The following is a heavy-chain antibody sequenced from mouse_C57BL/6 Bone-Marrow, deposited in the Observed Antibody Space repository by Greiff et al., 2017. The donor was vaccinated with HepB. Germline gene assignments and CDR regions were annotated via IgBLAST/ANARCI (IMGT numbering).Heavy chain of an antibody. CDR1: GFTFSDYY. CDR3: ARGNDGYPDY. Sequence: EVQLVESEGGLVQPGSSMKLSCTASGFTFSDYYMAWVRQVPEKGLEWVANINYDGSSTYYLDSLKSRFIISRDNAKNILYLQMSSLKYEDTATYYCARGNDGYPDYWGQGTTLTVSS. J-gene: IGHJ2*01. D-gene: IGHD2-3*01. CDR2: INYDGSST. V-gene: IGHV5-16*01.